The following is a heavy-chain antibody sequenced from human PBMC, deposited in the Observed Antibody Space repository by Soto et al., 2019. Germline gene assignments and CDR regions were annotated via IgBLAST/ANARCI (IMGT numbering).Heavy chain of an antibody. Sequence: QLQLQESGPGLVKPSETLSLTCTVSGGSISSSSYYWGWIRQPPGKGLEWIGSIYYSGSTYYNPSLKSRVTISVDTSKNQFSLKLSSVTAADTAVYYCARLIVGSSWSRENHFDYWGQGTLVTVSS. CDR1: GGSISSSSYY. CDR2: IYYSGST. D-gene: IGHD6-13*01. V-gene: IGHV4-39*01. CDR3: ARLIVGSSWSRENHFDY. J-gene: IGHJ4*02.